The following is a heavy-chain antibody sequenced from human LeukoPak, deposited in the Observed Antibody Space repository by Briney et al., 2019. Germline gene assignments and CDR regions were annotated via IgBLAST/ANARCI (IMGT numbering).Heavy chain of an antibody. J-gene: IGHJ4*02. V-gene: IGHV3-11*01. D-gene: IGHD5-12*01. CDR1: GFTFSDYY. CDR2: ISSSGSTI. CDR3: ARDLDIVATKYYFDY. Sequence: GGSLRLSCAASGFTFSDYYMSWIRQAPGKGLEWVSYISSSGSTIYYADSVKGRLTISRDNAKNSLYLQMNSLRAEDTAVYYCARDLDIVATKYYFDYWGQGTLVTVSS.